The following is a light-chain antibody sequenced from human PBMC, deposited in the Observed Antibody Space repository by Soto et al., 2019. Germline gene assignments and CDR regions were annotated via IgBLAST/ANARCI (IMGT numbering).Light chain of an antibody. CDR2: DVS. V-gene: IGLV2-11*01. CDR1: NSNLGDYNY. CDR3: CSSAGTYTYV. J-gene: IGLJ1*01. Sequence: QSVLTQPRSVSGSPGQSVAISCTGTNSNLGDYNYVSWYQQHPGKAPKLMISDVSKRPSGVPDRFSGSKSGNTASLTISGLQAEDEADYYCCSSAGTYTYVFGTGTKVT.